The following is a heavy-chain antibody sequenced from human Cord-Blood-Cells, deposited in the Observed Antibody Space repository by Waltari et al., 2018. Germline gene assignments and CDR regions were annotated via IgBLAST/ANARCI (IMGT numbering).Heavy chain of an antibody. J-gene: IGHJ4*02. Sequence: QMQLVQSGPEVKKPGTSVKVSCKASGFTFTSSAVQWVRQARGQRLEWIGWIVVGGGNTNYAQKFQERVTITRDMSTSTAYMELSSLRSEDTAVYYCAAYYYDSSGYYDWQYYFDYWGQGTLVTVSS. V-gene: IGHV1-58*01. CDR2: IVVGGGNT. CDR3: AAYYYDSSGYYDWQYYFDY. CDR1: GFTFTSSA. D-gene: IGHD3-22*01.